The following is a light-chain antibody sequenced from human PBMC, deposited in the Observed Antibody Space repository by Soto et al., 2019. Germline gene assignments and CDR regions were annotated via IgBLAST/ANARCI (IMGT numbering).Light chain of an antibody. Sequence: QSVLAQPCSVSGSPGQSITISCTGTSTDVGGYNYVSWYQHHSGKGPKLIIYEVSNRPSGVSDRFSGSKSGNKASLIISNLEAEDESDYYCGSYTSTDTPFVFGTGTKVTVL. V-gene: IGLV2-14*01. J-gene: IGLJ1*01. CDR1: STDVGGYNY. CDR3: GSYTSTDTPFV. CDR2: EVS.